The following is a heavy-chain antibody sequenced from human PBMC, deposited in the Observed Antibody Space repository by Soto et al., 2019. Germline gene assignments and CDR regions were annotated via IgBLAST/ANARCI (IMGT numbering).Heavy chain of an antibody. CDR1: GFTLSTYA. CDR2: ISGSGDST. V-gene: IGHV3-23*01. D-gene: IGHD4-17*01. J-gene: IGHJ3*02. Sequence: LRLSCAASGFTLSTYAMSWVRQAPGKGLEWVSAISGSGDSTYSADSVRGRFTISRDNSINTLYLQMNNLGNEDTAVYYCAHPRGYGVFDAYDIWGQGTMVTVSS. CDR3: AHPRGYGVFDAYDI.